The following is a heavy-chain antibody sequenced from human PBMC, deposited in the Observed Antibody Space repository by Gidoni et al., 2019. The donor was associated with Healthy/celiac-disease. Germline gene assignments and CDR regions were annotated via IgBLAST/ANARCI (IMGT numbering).Heavy chain of an antibody. CDR1: GFTFSSYA. Sequence: EVQLVESGGGLVQPGGSLRLSCAASGFTFSSYAMSWVRQAPGKGLGWVSAISGSGGSTYYADSVKGRFTISRDNSKNTLYLQMNSLRAEDTAVYYCAKDRDSSGYYDWAALGYWGQGTLVTVSS. CDR3: AKDRDSSGYYDWAALGY. V-gene: IGHV3-23*04. CDR2: ISGSGGST. D-gene: IGHD3-22*01. J-gene: IGHJ4*02.